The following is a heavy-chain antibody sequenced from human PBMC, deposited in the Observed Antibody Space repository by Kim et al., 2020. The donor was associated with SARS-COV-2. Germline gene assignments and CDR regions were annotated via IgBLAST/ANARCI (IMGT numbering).Heavy chain of an antibody. V-gene: IGHV1-2*02. J-gene: IGHJ4*02. Sequence: ASVKVSCKASGYTFTGYYMHWVRQAPGQGLEWMGWINPNSGGTNYAQKFQGRVTMTRDTSISTAYMELSRLRSDDTAVYYCAREGCSGGSCYCYYWGQGTLVTVSS. CDR2: INPNSGGT. CDR1: GYTFTGYY. CDR3: AREGCSGGSCYCYY. D-gene: IGHD2-15*01.